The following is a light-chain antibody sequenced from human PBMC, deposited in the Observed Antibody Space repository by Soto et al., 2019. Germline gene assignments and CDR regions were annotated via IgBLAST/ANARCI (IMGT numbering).Light chain of an antibody. V-gene: IGLV1-44*01. CDR3: AAWDDSLNGHI. Sequence: QSVLTQPHTASGTPGLRVTISCSESSSNIGSNSVHWFQQVPGTAPKPLIYSGNQRPSGVPERFSGSKSGTSASLAISGLQSEDEADYYCAAWDDSLNGHIFGTGTKVTVL. CDR2: SGN. J-gene: IGLJ1*01. CDR1: SSNIGSNS.